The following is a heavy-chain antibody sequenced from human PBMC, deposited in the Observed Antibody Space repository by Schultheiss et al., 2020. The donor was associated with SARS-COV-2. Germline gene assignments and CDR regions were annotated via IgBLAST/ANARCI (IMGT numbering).Heavy chain of an antibody. V-gene: IGHV4-34*01. J-gene: IGHJ4*02. CDR2: INHSGST. D-gene: IGHD2-15*01. Sequence: GSLRLSCAVYGGSFSGYYWSWIRQPPGKGLEWIGEINHSGSTNYNPSLKSRVTISVDTSRNQFSLKLSSVTAADTAVYYCARSGGYCSGGSCYSVNYFDYWGQGTLVTVSS. CDR1: GGSFSGYY. CDR3: ARSGGYCSGGSCYSVNYFDY.